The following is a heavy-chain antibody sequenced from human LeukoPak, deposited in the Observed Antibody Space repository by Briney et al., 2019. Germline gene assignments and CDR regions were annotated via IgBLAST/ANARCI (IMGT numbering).Heavy chain of an antibody. V-gene: IGHV3-11*04. CDR3: ARAGVDTSGYYYQGFDY. CDR1: GFTFSDYY. CDR2: ITSNGNSV. J-gene: IGHJ4*02. Sequence: PGGSLRLSCEASGFTFSDYYMGWIRQAPGKGLEWVSYITSNGNSVYYAASVKGRFTISRDNAKNSLYLQVNSLTAEDTAVYYCARAGVDTSGYYYQGFDYWGQGTLVTVSS. D-gene: IGHD3-3*01.